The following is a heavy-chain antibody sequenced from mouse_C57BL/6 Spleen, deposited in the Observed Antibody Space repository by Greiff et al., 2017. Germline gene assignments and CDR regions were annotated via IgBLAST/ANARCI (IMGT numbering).Heavy chain of an antibody. V-gene: IGHV7-3*01. CDR1: GFTFTDYY. CDR2: IRNKANGYTT. D-gene: IGHD2-3*01. Sequence: EVKLMESGGGLVQPGGSLSLSCAASGFTFTDYYMSWVRQPPGKALEWLGFIRNKANGYTTEYSASVKGRFTISRDNSQSILYLQMNALRAEDSATYYCARPHDGYPDYYAMDYWGQGTSVTVSS. CDR3: ARPHDGYPDYYAMDY. J-gene: IGHJ4*01.